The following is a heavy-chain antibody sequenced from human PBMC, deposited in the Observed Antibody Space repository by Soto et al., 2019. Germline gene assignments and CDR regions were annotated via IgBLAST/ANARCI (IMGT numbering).Heavy chain of an antibody. Sequence: QITLKESGPTLVKPTQTLTLTCTFSGFSLSTSRVGVGWIRQPPGKALEWLAVIYWDDAKTYRPSLKSRLTITNDTSKNQVALTMTNRDPVDTATYYCAHAYGGRSLYWGQGTLVTVSS. D-gene: IGHD1-26*01. CDR1: GFSLSTSRVG. CDR3: AHAYGGRSLY. V-gene: IGHV2-5*02. J-gene: IGHJ4*02. CDR2: IYWDDAK.